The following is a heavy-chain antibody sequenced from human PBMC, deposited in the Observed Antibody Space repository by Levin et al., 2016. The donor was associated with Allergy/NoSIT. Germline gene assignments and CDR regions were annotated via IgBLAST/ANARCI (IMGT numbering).Heavy chain of an antibody. Sequence: ASVKVSCKASGYIFSSFGITWVRQAPGQGLEWMGWITVSNGNTNYAQNLQGRVTMTTDTSASTAYMELRSLRSDDTAVYYCARTILWWQSQPDYFDYWGQGTLVTVSS. CDR3: ARTILWWQSQPDYFDY. CDR2: ITVSNGNT. V-gene: IGHV1-18*01. CDR1: GYIFSSFG. D-gene: IGHD2-21*01. J-gene: IGHJ4*02.